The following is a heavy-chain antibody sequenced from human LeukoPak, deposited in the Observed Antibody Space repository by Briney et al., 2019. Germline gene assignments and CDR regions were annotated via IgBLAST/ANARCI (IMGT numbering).Heavy chain of an antibody. J-gene: IGHJ4*02. Sequence: ASVKVSCKASGYTFTGYYMHWVRQAPGQGLEWMGWINPNSGGTNYAQKFQGRVTMTRDTSISTAYIELSRLRSDDTAVYYCARGIKRTGITIFGVVTKGPFDYWGQGTLVTVSP. D-gene: IGHD3-3*01. CDR2: INPNSGGT. CDR3: ARGIKRTGITIFGVVTKGPFDY. CDR1: GYTFTGYY. V-gene: IGHV1-2*02.